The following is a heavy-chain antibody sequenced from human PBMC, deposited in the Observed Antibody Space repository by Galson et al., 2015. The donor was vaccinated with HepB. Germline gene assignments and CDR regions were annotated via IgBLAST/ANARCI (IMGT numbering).Heavy chain of an antibody. CDR1: GFTFNNYA. J-gene: IGHJ4*02. D-gene: IGHD2-21*02. CDR2: ISSNGGST. Sequence: SLRLSCAASGFTFNNYAMHWVRQAPGKGLGYVSGISSNGGSTYYADSVKGRFTISRDNSKNKLYLQMSSLRADDTAVYYCVKDWAYCGGNCYSYFDYWGQGTLVTVSS. CDR3: VKDWAYCGGNCYSYFDY. V-gene: IGHV3-64D*06.